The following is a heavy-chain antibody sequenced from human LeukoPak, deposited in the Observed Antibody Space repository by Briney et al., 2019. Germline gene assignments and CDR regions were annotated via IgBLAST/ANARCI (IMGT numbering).Heavy chain of an antibody. Sequence: ASVKVSCKASGYTFTSYGISWVRQAPGQGLEWMGWISAYNGNTNYAQKLQGRVTMTTDTSTSTAYLELSSLRSDDTAVYYCARGGGRGSPPLPYYFDYWGQGTLVTVSS. V-gene: IGHV1-18*01. J-gene: IGHJ4*02. CDR3: ARGGGRGSPPLPYYFDY. CDR2: ISAYNGNT. D-gene: IGHD1-26*01. CDR1: GYTFTSYG.